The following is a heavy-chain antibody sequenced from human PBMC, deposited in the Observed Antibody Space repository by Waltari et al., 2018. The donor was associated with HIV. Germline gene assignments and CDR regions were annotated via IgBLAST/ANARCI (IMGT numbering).Heavy chain of an antibody. CDR2: IYWNDIK. V-gene: IGHV2-5*01. CDR3: ARIAYSGSLSGRHGFDR. J-gene: IGHJ5*02. D-gene: IGHD5-12*01. CDR1: WSSPRTSGVG. Sequence: QITLEESGPAQVKPTQTLTLTCSFAWSSPRTSGVGVPWVRQSPGKALEWLELIYWNDIKEYSPSLKKWLDISKDTTKNQVVLRMTSMGPLDTGTYYCARIAYSGSLSGRHGFDRWGQGTQVIVSS.